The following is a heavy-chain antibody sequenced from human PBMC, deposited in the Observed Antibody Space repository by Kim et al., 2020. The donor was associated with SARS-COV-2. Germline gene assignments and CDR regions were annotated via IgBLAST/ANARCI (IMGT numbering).Heavy chain of an antibody. Sequence: HKSRVTISVDTSKNQFSLKLSSVTAADTAVYYCARAWRFGELFPYPFDYWGQGTLVTVSS. CDR3: ARAWRFGELFPYPFDY. D-gene: IGHD3-10*01. V-gene: IGHV4-59*01. J-gene: IGHJ4*02.